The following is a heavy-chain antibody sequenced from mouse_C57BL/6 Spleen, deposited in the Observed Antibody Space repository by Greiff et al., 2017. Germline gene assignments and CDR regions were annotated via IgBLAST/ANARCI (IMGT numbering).Heavy chain of an antibody. J-gene: IGHJ3*01. CDR3: ASGGRSAFAY. Sequence: VQLVESGPGLVAPAQSLSISCTVSGFSLTSYGVDWVRQSPGKGLEWLGVIWGVGGTNYNSALKSRLSISKENSKTQVFLKMTSLQTDDTAMYYWASGGRSAFAYWGQGTLVTVSA. CDR1: GFSLTSYG. V-gene: IGHV2-6*01. D-gene: IGHD4-1*01. CDR2: IWGVGGT.